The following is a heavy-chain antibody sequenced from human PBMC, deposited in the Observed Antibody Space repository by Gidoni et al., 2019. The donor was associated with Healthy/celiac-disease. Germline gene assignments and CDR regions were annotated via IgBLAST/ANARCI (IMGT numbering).Heavy chain of an antibody. Sequence: QVQLVESGGGVVQPGRSLRLSCAASGFTFSSYGMHWVRQAPGKGLEWVAVISYDGSNKYYADSVKGRFTISRDNSKNTLYLQMNSLRAEDTAVYYCAKGWLVVGATYFDYWGQGTLVTVSS. J-gene: IGHJ4*02. CDR3: AKGWLVVGATYFDY. V-gene: IGHV3-30*18. D-gene: IGHD1-26*01. CDR2: ISYDGSNK. CDR1: GFTFSSYG.